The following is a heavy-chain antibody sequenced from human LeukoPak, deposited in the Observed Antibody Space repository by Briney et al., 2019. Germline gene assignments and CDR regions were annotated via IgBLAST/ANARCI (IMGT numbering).Heavy chain of an antibody. D-gene: IGHD3-10*01. Sequence: PGGSLRLSCAASGFTFSANWISWVRRAPGKGLEWVANIKPDGRQKYYVDSVNGRSTISRDNAKNSLYLQMNSLRAEDTAVYYCAKERGTAGECAFDIWGQGTLVTVS. CDR2: IKPDGRQK. CDR1: GFTFSANW. J-gene: IGHJ3*02. V-gene: IGHV3-7*03. CDR3: AKERGTAGECAFDI.